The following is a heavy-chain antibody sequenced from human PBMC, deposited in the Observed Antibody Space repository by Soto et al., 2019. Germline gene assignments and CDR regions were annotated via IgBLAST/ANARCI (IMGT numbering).Heavy chain of an antibody. V-gene: IGHV1-69*13. CDR3: ARMGFSGSREY. CDR1: GCTFSSYA. J-gene: IGHJ4*02. Sequence: SVKVSCKACGCTFSSYAISWVRQAPGQGLEWMGGIIPIFGTANYAQKFQGRVTITADESTSTAYMELSSLRSEDTAVYYCARMGFSGSREYWGQGTLVTVSS. D-gene: IGHD3-16*01. CDR2: IIPIFGTA.